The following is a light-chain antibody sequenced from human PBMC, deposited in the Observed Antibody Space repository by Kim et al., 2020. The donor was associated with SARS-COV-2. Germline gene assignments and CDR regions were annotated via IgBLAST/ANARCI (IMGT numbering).Light chain of an antibody. CDR1: RLRNSY. J-gene: IGLJ2*01. CDR3: QSRNSAGSAL. CDR2: GRN. Sequence: SSELTQDPGVSVALGQTVRITCQGDRLRNSYATWYQQKPRQAPVLVIYGRNNRPSGIPDRFSGSTSGNTASLTISGAQAEDEADFYCQSRNSAGSALFGGGTKLTVL. V-gene: IGLV3-19*01.